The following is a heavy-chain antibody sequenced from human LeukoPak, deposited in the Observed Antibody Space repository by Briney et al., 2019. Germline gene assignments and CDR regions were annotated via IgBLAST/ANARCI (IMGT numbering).Heavy chain of an antibody. J-gene: IGHJ5*02. CDR3: ARDLLYYYDSSGSTLEARGFDP. Sequence: SETLSLTCTVSGGSISSYYWSWIRQPPGKGLEWIGYIYYSGSTNYNPSLKSRVTISVDTSKNQFSLKLSSVTAADTAVYYCARDLLYYYDSSGSTLEARGFDPWGQGTLVTVSS. CDR2: IYYSGST. D-gene: IGHD3-22*01. V-gene: IGHV4-59*01. CDR1: GGSISSYY.